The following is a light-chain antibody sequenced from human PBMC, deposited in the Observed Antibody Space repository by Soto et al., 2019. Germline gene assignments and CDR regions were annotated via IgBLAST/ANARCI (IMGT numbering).Light chain of an antibody. CDR2: EVS. CDR1: SNDVGGYNY. J-gene: IGLJ1*01. Sequence: QSTLTQPASVSGSPGQSITISCTGSSNDVGGYNYVSWYQQHPGQAPKLIIHEVSDRPSGVSPRFSGSKSGNTASLTISGLQVEDEADYFCTSYTSTIPYVFGSGTKVTVL. CDR3: TSYTSTIPYV. V-gene: IGLV2-14*01.